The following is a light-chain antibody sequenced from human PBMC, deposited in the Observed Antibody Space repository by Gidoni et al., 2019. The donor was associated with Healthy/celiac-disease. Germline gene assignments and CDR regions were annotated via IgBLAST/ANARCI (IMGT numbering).Light chain of an antibody. CDR1: QSVSSSY. CDR2: GAS. CDR3: QQYGSSLYT. Sequence: EIVLTQSPGTLSLSPGERATLSCRASQSVSSSYLAWYQQKPGQAPRLLIYGASSRATGIPDRFSGSGSGTDFTLTISRLVPEDFAVYYCQQYGSSLYTFGQXTKLEIK. J-gene: IGKJ2*01. V-gene: IGKV3-20*01.